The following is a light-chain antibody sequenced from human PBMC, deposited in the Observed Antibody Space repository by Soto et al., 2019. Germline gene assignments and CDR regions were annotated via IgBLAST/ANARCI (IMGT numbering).Light chain of an antibody. CDR1: QSVSSN. Sequence: EIVMTQSPATLSVSPGERATLSCRASQSVSSNLAWYQQKPGQAPRLLMYGAFNRATGIPARFSGSGSGTEFTLTLSSRQSEDFAVYYCQQYNNWPPITFGQGTRLEI. J-gene: IGKJ5*01. CDR2: GAF. CDR3: QQYNNWPPIT. V-gene: IGKV3-15*01.